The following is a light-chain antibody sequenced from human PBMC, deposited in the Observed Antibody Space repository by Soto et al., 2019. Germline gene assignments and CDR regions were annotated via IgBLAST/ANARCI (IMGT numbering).Light chain of an antibody. CDR1: QSISDT. CDR2: GAS. CDR3: QQRSNWPWT. V-gene: IGKV3D-20*02. Sequence: EIVMTQSPPTLSLSPGGRATLSCTASQSISDTLAWYQQKPGQAPRLLIYGASSRATGIPDRFSGSGSGTDFTLTISRLEPEDFAVYYCQQRSNWPWTFGQGTKVDIK. J-gene: IGKJ1*01.